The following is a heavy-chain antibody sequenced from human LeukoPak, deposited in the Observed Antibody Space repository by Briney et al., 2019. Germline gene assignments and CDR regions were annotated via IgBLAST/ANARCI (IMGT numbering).Heavy chain of an antibody. J-gene: IGHJ5*02. Sequence: PGGSLRLSCAASGFSFSSYGMHWVRQAPGKGLEWVSFILYDGSNKYYADSVKGRFTISRDNAKNSLYLQMNSLRAEDTAVYYCARAGQWLLSYNWFDPWGQGTLVTVSS. CDR1: GFSFSSYG. D-gene: IGHD5-12*01. CDR3: ARAGQWLLSYNWFDP. V-gene: IGHV3-30*02. CDR2: ILYDGSNK.